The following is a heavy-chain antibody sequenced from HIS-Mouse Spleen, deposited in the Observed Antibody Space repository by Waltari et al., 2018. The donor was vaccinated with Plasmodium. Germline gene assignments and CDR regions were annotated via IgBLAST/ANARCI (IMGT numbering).Heavy chain of an antibody. V-gene: IGHV3-21*01. D-gene: IGHD6-13*01. Sequence: EVQLVESGGGLVKPGGSLRLAWAASGFTFGSHSLNWVRQAPGKGLEWVSSISSSSSYIYYADSVKGRFTISRDNAKNSLYLQMNSLRAEDTAVYYCARDRSAAALLGYWGQGTLVTVSS. J-gene: IGHJ4*02. CDR1: GFTFGSHS. CDR2: ISSSSSYI. CDR3: ARDRSAAALLGY.